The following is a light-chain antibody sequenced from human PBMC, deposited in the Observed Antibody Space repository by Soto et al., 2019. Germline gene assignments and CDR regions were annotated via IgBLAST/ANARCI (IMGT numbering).Light chain of an antibody. CDR1: SSNIGAGYD. CDR2: GNS. Sequence: QSVLTQPPSVSGAPGQRVTISCTGSSSNIGAGYDVHWYQQLPGTAPKLLIYGNSNRPSGVPDRFSGSKSDTSASLAITGLQAEDEADYYCQSYDSSLSGYVFGGGTKLTVL. CDR3: QSYDSSLSGYV. V-gene: IGLV1-40*01. J-gene: IGLJ2*01.